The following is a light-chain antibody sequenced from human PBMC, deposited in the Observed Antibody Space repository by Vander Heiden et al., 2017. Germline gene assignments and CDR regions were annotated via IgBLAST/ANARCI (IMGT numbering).Light chain of an antibody. CDR3: QQSYSTSALT. CDR2: SAS. J-gene: IGKJ4*01. V-gene: IGKV1-39*01. Sequence: DAQLTQPPSSLSASVGDRITITCRTSQSVTTYLNWYQQKPGKAPQLLIYSASHLHSGVPSRFSGSGSGTDFTLTISSLQPEDFATYYCQQSYSTSALTFGGGTKVDIK. CDR1: QSVTTY.